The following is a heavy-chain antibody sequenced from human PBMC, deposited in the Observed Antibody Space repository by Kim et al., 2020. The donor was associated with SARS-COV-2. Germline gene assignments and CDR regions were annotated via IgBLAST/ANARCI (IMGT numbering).Heavy chain of an antibody. V-gene: IGHV4-59*01. Sequence: YLKGRVTISVDTSKNQFSLKLSSVTAADTAVYYCARVSPYSGSYLDAFDIWGQGTMVTVSS. CDR3: ARVSPYSGSYLDAFDI. D-gene: IGHD1-26*01. J-gene: IGHJ3*02.